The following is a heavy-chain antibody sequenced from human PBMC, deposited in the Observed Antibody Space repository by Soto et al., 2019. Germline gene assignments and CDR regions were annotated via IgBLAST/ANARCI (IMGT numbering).Heavy chain of an antibody. J-gene: IGHJ5*02. D-gene: IGHD2-21*02. Sequence: GGSLRLSCAATGFTFSNYAMHWVRQAPGKGLEWVAIISYDGSNKYYADSVKGRFTISRDNSKNTLYLQMNGLRAEDTDMYYCASDQSLVYCGGDCQGVEPYNWLDPWGQGTMVTVSS. V-gene: IGHV3-30-3*01. CDR1: GFTFSNYA. CDR2: ISYDGSNK. CDR3: ASDQSLVYCGGDCQGVEPYNWLDP.